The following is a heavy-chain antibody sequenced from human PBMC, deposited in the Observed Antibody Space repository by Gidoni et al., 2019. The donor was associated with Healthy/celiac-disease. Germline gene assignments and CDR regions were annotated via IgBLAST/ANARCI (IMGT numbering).Heavy chain of an antibody. Sequence: QVQLVQSGAEVKKPGASVKVSCKASGYTFTSYAMHWVRQAPGQRLEWMGWINAGNGNTKYSQKFQGRVTITRDTSASTAYMELSSLRSEDTAVYYCARCRVDYYDSSGYAVGAFDIWGQGTMVTVSS. V-gene: IGHV1-3*01. CDR1: GYTFTSYA. D-gene: IGHD3-22*01. CDR2: INAGNGNT. J-gene: IGHJ3*02. CDR3: ARCRVDYYDSSGYAVGAFDI.